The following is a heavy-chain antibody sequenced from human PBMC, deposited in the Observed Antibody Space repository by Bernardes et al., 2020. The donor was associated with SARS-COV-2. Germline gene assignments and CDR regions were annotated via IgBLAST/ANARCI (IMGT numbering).Heavy chain of an antibody. CDR1: GGTFSSYT. CDR2: IIPILGIA. Sequence: SVKVSCKASGGTFSSYTISWVRQAPGQGLEWMGRIIPILGIANYAQKFQGRVTITADKSTSTAYMELSSLRSEDTAVYYCARGNDSSGYYYGIYYYYGMDDWGQGTTVTVSS. V-gene: IGHV1-69*02. D-gene: IGHD3-22*01. J-gene: IGHJ6*02. CDR3: ARGNDSSGYYYGIYYYYGMDD.